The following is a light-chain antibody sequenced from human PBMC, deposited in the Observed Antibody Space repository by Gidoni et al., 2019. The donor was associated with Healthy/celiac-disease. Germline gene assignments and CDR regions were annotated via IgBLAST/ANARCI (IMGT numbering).Light chain of an antibody. CDR2: GAS. J-gene: IGKJ1*01. CDR1: QSVSSN. CDR3: QQYNNWSPWT. V-gene: IGKV3-15*01. Sequence: DIVMTQSPATMSVSPGERATLSCRASQSVSSNVAWYQQKPGQAPRLLIYGASTRATGIPARFSGSGSGTEFTITISSLQSEDFAVYYCQQYNNWSPWTFGQGTKVEIK.